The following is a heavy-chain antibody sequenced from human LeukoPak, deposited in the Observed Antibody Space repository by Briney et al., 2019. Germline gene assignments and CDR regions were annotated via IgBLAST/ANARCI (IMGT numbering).Heavy chain of an antibody. V-gene: IGHV3-7*01. Sequence: PGGSLRLSCAASGFTLSSYWMSWVRQAPGKGLEWVANIKQDGSEKYYVDSVKGRFTISRDKAKNSLYLQMNSLRAEDTAVYYCAKDGTLVEKFDYWGQGTLVTVSS. CDR1: GFTLSSYW. CDR3: AKDGTLVEKFDY. D-gene: IGHD2-8*02. CDR2: IKQDGSEK. J-gene: IGHJ4*02.